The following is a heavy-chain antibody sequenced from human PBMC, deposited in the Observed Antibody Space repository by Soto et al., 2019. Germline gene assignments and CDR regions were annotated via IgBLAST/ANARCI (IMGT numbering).Heavy chain of an antibody. J-gene: IGHJ3*02. Sequence: PGGSLRLSCAASGFTFSSYAMHWVRQAPGKGLEWVAVISYDGSEKYPADSVKGRISISRDNSKNTLFMQMNSLRVEDAAVYYCAKDYYYDSSGPGDDAFEIWGQGTMVTVSS. CDR2: ISYDGSEK. D-gene: IGHD3-22*01. CDR1: GFTFSSYA. CDR3: AKDYYYDSSGPGDDAFEI. V-gene: IGHV3-30-3*01.